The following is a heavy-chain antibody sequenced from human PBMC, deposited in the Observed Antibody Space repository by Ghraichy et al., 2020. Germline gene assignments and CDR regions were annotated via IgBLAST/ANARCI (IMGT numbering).Heavy chain of an antibody. D-gene: IGHD3-3*01. CDR3: ARGRRWITIFEVVRKDYGMDV. Sequence: SETLSLTCAVYGGSFSGYYWSWIRQPPGKGLEWIGEINHSRSTKYNPSLKSRVIISVDTSKNQFYLKLSSVTAADTAVYYCARGRRWITIFEVVRKDYGMDVWGQGTTVTVSS. CDR1: GGSFSGYY. V-gene: IGHV4-34*01. J-gene: IGHJ6*02. CDR2: INHSRST.